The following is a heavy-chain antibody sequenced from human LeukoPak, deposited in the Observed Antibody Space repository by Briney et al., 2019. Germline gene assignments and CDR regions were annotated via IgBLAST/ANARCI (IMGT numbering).Heavy chain of an antibody. J-gene: IGHJ4*02. Sequence: SETLSLTXTVSGGSINNYFGSWIRQPAGEGVEWIGRIYSSGSTTYNPSLTSRGTLSVDTSKNQFSLKLTSVTAADTAVYYCARDGTYNNYDYWGQGTLVTVSS. D-gene: IGHD1-14*01. CDR1: GGSINNYF. V-gene: IGHV4-4*07. CDR3: ARDGTYNNYDY. CDR2: IYSSGST.